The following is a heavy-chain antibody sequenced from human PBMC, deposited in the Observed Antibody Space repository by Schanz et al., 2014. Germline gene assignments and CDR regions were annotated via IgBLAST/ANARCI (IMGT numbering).Heavy chain of an antibody. V-gene: IGHV3-23*04. D-gene: IGHD2-2*01. CDR1: GLIFSNYV. Sequence: EVQLVESGGGLVKPGGSLRLSCAASGLIFSNYVMSWVRQAPGKGLEWVSAISGSGASTYYADSVKGRFTISRDNAKNSLYLQMKSLRAEDTAVYYCARVKYCTITRCYRTETEGIYYMDVWGKGTTVTVSS. J-gene: IGHJ6*03. CDR2: ISGSGAST. CDR3: ARVKYCTITRCYRTETEGIYYMDV.